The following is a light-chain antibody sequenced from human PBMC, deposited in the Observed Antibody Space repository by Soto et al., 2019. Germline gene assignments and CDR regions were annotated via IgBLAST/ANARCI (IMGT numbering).Light chain of an antibody. CDR1: SSDIGAYDY. CDR2: DVS. CDR3: SSYTSSSIYVL. V-gene: IGLV2-14*01. J-gene: IGLJ2*01. Sequence: QSALTQPASVSGSPGQSITISCTGTSSDIGAYDYVSWYQQHPGKAPKLMIYDVSNRPSGVSNRFSGSKSGNTASLTISGLQAEDEADYYCSSYTSSSIYVLFGGGTQLTVL.